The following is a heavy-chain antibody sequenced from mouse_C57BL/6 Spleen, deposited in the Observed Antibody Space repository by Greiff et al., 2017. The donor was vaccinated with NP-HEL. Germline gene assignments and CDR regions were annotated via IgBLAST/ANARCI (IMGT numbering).Heavy chain of an antibody. J-gene: IGHJ4*01. CDR3: VRQGYYYGSSYPMDY. Sequence: EVQRVESGGGLVQPKGSLKLSCAASGFSFNTYAMNWVRQAPGKGLEWVARIRSKSNNYATYYADSVKDRFTISRDDSESMLYLQMNNLKTEDTAMYYCVRQGYYYGSSYPMDYWGQGTSVTVSS. CDR2: IRSKSNNYAT. V-gene: IGHV10-1*01. CDR1: GFSFNTYA. D-gene: IGHD1-1*01.